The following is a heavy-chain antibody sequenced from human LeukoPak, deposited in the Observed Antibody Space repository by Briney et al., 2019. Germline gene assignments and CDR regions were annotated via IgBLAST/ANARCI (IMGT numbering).Heavy chain of an antibody. V-gene: IGHV1-18*01. CDR3: ARPYSSSWYYFDY. CDR1: GYTFTSYG. D-gene: IGHD6-13*01. J-gene: IGHJ4*02. Sequence: ASVKVSCKASGYTFTSYGISWVRQAPGQGLEWMGWISAYNGNTNYAQKLQGRVTMTRDTSTSTVYMELSSLRSEDTAVYYCARPYSSSWYYFDYWGQGTLVTVSS. CDR2: ISAYNGNT.